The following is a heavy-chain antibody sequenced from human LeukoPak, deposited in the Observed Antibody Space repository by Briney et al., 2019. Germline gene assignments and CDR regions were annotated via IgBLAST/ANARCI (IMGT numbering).Heavy chain of an antibody. D-gene: IGHD4-17*01. Sequence: PSETLSLTCAVYGGSFSGYYWSWIRQPPGKGLEWIGEINHSGSTNYNPSLKSRVTISVDTSKNQFSLKLSSVTAADTAVYYCASTPYGDYELWGQGTLVTVSS. V-gene: IGHV4-34*01. CDR2: INHSGST. CDR1: GGSFSGYY. CDR3: ASTPYGDYEL. J-gene: IGHJ4*02.